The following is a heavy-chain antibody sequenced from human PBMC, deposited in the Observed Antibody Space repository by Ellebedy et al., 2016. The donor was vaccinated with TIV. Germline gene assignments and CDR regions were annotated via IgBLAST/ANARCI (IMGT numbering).Heavy chain of an antibody. D-gene: IGHD6-19*01. Sequence: MPSETLSLTCAVSGGSISDTNYWSWVRQPPGKGLEWIGEVHVTGRTNYNPPLWSRVTISLDKSENHLSLKLTSVTAADTAVYYCARERFNVPVPAYYWGQGTLVTVSS. CDR1: GGSISDTNY. J-gene: IGHJ4*02. V-gene: IGHV4-4*02. CDR2: VHVTGRT. CDR3: ARERFNVPVPAYY.